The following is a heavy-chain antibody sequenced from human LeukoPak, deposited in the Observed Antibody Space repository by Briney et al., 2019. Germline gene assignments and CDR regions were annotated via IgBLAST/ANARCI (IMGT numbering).Heavy chain of an antibody. Sequence: PGGSLRLSCAASGFTFSSYSMNWVRQAPGKGLEWVAVISYDGSNKYYADSVKGRFTISRDNSKNTLYLQMNSLRAEDTAVYYCAKSDDGDYVWYFDLWGRGTLVTVSS. J-gene: IGHJ2*01. CDR3: AKSDDGDYVWYFDL. CDR1: GFTFSSYS. CDR2: ISYDGSNK. V-gene: IGHV3-30*18. D-gene: IGHD4-17*01.